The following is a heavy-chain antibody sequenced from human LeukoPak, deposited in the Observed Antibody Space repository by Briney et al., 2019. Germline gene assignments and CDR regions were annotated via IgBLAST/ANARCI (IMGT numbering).Heavy chain of an antibody. CDR2: INPNSGGT. CDR1: GYTFTGYY. Sequence: GASVKVSCKASGYTFTGYYMHWVRQAPGQGLEWMGWINPNSGGTNYAQKFQGRVTMTRGTSISTAYMELSRLRSDDTAVYYCARDPATVTAFYYYYYMDVWGKGTTVTVSS. D-gene: IGHD4-17*01. J-gene: IGHJ6*03. V-gene: IGHV1-2*02. CDR3: ARDPATVTAFYYYYYMDV.